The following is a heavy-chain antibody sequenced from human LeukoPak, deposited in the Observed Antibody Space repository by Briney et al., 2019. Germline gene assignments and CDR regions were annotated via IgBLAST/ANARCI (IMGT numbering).Heavy chain of an antibody. CDR3: AKLTKRRWFGEANWFDP. CDR2: ISGSGGST. Sequence: GGSLRLSCAASGFTFSSYAMSWVRQAPGKGLEWVSAISGSGGSTYYADSVKGRFTISGDNSKNTLYLQMNSLRAEDTAVYYCAKLTKRRWFGEANWFDPWGQGTLVTVSS. V-gene: IGHV3-23*01. J-gene: IGHJ5*02. CDR1: GFTFSSYA. D-gene: IGHD3-10*01.